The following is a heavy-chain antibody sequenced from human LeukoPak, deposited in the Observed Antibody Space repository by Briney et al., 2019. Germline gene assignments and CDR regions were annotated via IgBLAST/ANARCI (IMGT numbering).Heavy chain of an antibody. CDR1: GGSISSYY. CDR3: ARRYCSGGSCYSSFDY. Sequence: SETLSLTCTVSGGSISSYYWSWIRQPPGKGLEWIGYIYYSGSTNYNPSLTSRVTMSVDTSKNQFSLKLSSVTAADTAVYYCARRYCSGGSCYSSFDYWGQGTLVTVSS. CDR2: IYYSGST. J-gene: IGHJ4*02. V-gene: IGHV4-59*08. D-gene: IGHD2-15*01.